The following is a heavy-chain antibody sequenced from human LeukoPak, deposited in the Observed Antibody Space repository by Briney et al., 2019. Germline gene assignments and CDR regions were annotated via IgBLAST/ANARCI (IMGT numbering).Heavy chain of an antibody. CDR1: GGSISSGSYY. V-gene: IGHV4-31*03. CDR3: ARRDSFSFDY. D-gene: IGHD2-15*01. J-gene: IGHJ4*02. CDR2: IYYSGST. Sequence: SETLSLTCTVSGGSISSGSYYWSWIRQHPGKGLEWIGYIYYSGSTYYNPSLKSRVTISVDTSKNQFSLKLSSVTAADTAVYYCARRDSFSFDYWGQGTLVTVSS.